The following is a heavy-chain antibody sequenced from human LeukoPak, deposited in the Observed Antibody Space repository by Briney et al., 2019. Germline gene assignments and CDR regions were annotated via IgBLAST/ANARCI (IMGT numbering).Heavy chain of an antibody. V-gene: IGHV3-74*01. CDR1: GFTFTTFW. D-gene: IGHD3-10*01. Sequence: GGSLRLSCATSGFTFTTFWMHWVRQAPGKGLVWVSRINHDGSSTNYADSVKGRFTISRDNAKNTVYLQMNSLRAEDTAVYYCARDRSYGSGAYYYYYYMDVWGKGTTVTVSS. CDR3: ARDRSYGSGAYYYYYYMDV. J-gene: IGHJ6*03. CDR2: INHDGSST.